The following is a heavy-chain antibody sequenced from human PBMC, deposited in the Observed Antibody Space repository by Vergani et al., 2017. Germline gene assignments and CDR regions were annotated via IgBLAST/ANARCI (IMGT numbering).Heavy chain of an antibody. D-gene: IGHD2-8*01. CDR1: GFTLSNYD. CDR3: ARDCTSGGCPDNYGMDV. J-gene: IGHJ6*02. V-gene: IGHV3-21*02. Sequence: VQLVESGGGVVQRGGSLRLSCATSGFTLSNYDMQWIRQGPGKGLEWVAFIGSSGPYINYADSVKGRFIISRDNTNNSLFLQLRSLRAEDAAVYYCARDCTSGGCPDNYGMDVWGQGATVTVSS. CDR2: IGSSGPYI.